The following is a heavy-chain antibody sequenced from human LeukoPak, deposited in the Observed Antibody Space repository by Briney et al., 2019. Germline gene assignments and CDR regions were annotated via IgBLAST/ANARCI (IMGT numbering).Heavy chain of an antibody. CDR3: ATFRWLIGFLYFDY. D-gene: IGHD6-19*01. J-gene: IGHJ4*02. CDR2: IYYSGST. V-gene: IGHV4-39*07. Sequence: SETLSLTCTVSGGSISSSSYYWGWIRQPPGKGLEWIGSIYYSGSTYHNPSLTSRVTISVDTSKNQFSLKLTSVTAADTAVYYCATFRWLIGFLYFDYWGQGTLVTVSS. CDR1: GGSISSSSYY.